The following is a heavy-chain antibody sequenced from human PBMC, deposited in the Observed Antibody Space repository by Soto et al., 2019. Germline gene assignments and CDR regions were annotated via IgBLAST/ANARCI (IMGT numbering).Heavy chain of an antibody. D-gene: IGHD6-6*01. Sequence: GGSLRLSCAASGFTFSSYSMNWVRQAPGKGLEWVSSISSSSSYIYYADSVKGRFTISRDNAKNSLYLQMNSLRAEDTAVYYCARDGESIAARLPDYWGQGTLVTVSS. CDR3: ARDGESIAARLPDY. J-gene: IGHJ4*02. CDR2: ISSSSSYI. CDR1: GFTFSSYS. V-gene: IGHV3-21*01.